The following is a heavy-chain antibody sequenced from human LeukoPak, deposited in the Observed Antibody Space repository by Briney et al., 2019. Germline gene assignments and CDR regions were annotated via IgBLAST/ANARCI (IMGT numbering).Heavy chain of an antibody. CDR1: GYTFTNYG. J-gene: IGHJ6*02. CDR3: ARDLDIVVVAAAVRHYGLDV. V-gene: IGHV1-18*01. CDR2: ISPYNGNT. D-gene: IGHD2-15*01. Sequence: ASVKVSCKPSGYTFTNYGISWVRQAPGQGLEWMGWISPYNGNTNYAQKFQGRVTMTTDTSTTTAFMELRSLRSDDTAVYYCARDLDIVVVAAAVRHYGLDVWGQGTTVTVSS.